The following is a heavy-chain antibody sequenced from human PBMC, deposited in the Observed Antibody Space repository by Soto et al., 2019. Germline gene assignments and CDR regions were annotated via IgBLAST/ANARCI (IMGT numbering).Heavy chain of an antibody. CDR2: ISSSSYI. J-gene: IGHJ4*02. V-gene: IGHV3-21*01. CDR1: GFTFSSYS. D-gene: IGHD5-12*01. Sequence: EVQLVESGGGLVKPGGSLRLSCAASGFTFSSYSMNWVRQAPGKGLEWVSSISSSSYIYYADSVKGRFTISRDNAKNSLYLQMNSLRAEDTAVYYCASRAVDKRSPPWGQGTLVTVSS. CDR3: ASRAVDKRSPP.